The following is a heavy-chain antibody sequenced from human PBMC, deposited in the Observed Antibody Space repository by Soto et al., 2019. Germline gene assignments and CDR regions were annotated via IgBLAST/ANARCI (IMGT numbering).Heavy chain of an antibody. Sequence: QVQLVQSGAEVKKPGSSVKVSCKASGGTFSNYAFSWVRQGPGQGLEWMGGIIPIFETTNYAQKFQGRVTITADESTSTTYMELSSLSSEDTAVFFCARDMIPAAISYRYYAMDVWGQGTTVTVSS. CDR1: GGTFSNYA. D-gene: IGHD2-2*01. V-gene: IGHV1-69*01. J-gene: IGHJ6*02. CDR3: ARDMIPAAISYRYYAMDV. CDR2: IIPIFETT.